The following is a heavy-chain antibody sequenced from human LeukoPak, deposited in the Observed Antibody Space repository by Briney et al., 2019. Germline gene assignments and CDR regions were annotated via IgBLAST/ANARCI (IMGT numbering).Heavy chain of an antibody. J-gene: IGHJ5*01. V-gene: IGHV3-48*02. Sequence: QSGGSLTLPCTPSGYTQCRCHKMGPRQPPGKGLEWVSHITSSGRIYYADSRKGRFTISSDHAKNSLFLQMNSLSYEDTAVFYYAIRFDSWGRGTLVTVSS. CDR2: ITSSGRI. CDR3: AIRFDS. CDR1: GYTQCRC.